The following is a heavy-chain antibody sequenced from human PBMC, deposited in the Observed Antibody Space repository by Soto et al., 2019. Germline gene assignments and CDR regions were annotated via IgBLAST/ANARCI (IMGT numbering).Heavy chain of an antibody. CDR1: GYTFTSYG. J-gene: IGHJ6*02. CDR2: ISAYNGNT. CDR3: ARSEWFGELLNYYYYGMDV. Sequence: ASVKVSCKASGYTFTSYGISWVRQAPGQGLEWMGWISAYNGNTNYAQKLQGRVTMTTDTSTSTAYMELRSLRSDDTAVYYCARSEWFGELLNYYYYGMDVWGQGTTVTVSS. V-gene: IGHV1-18*01. D-gene: IGHD3-10*01.